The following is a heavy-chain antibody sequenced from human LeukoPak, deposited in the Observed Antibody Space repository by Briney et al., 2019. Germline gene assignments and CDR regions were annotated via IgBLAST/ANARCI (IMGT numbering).Heavy chain of an antibody. V-gene: IGHV4-30-2*01. CDR2: IYHSGNT. Sequence: SETLSLTCAVSGGSISSGGYSWSWIRQPPGKGLEWIGYIYHSGNTYYNPSLKSRVTISVDRSKNQFSLKLSSVTAADTAVYYCARGRFGENTGAFGIWGQGTMVT. CDR3: ARGRFGENTGAFGI. J-gene: IGHJ3*02. D-gene: IGHD3-10*01. CDR1: GGSISSGGYS.